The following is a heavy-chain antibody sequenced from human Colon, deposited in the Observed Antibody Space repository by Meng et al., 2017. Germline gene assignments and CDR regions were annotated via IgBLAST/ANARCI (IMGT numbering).Heavy chain of an antibody. CDR2: VKSTTDGGTT. CDR1: GFNFKNTW. CDR3: TTDDNSGYDLGDWFDP. V-gene: IGHV3-15*01. Sequence: GESLKISCAASGFNFKNTWISWVRQAPGKGLEWVGRVKSTTDGGTTDYAAPVKGRFTSSREDSENMVYLQMNSLKSEDTAVYYCTTDDNSGYDLGDWFDPWGQGTLVTVSS. D-gene: IGHD3-22*01. J-gene: IGHJ5*02.